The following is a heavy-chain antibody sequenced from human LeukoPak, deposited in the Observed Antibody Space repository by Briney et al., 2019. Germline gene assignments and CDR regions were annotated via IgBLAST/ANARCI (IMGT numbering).Heavy chain of an antibody. V-gene: IGHV3-21*01. CDR2: ISSSSTYI. D-gene: IGHD5-24*01. J-gene: IGHJ4*02. CDR3: ARDFMATITDY. CDR1: GFTFSSYS. Sequence: PGGSLRLSCAASGFTFSSYSMNWVRQAPGKGLEWVSSISSSSTYIYYADSVKGRFTISRDNSKNTLYLQMNSLRAEDTAVYYCARDFMATITDYWGQGTLVTVSS.